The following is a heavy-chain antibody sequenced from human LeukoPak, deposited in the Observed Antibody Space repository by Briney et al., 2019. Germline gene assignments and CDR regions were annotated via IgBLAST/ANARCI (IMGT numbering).Heavy chain of an antibody. J-gene: IGHJ3*02. CDR2: ISNSDSTI. D-gene: IGHD1-1*01. CDR3: AREGTSDAFDI. CDR1: GFTFNSYE. V-gene: IGHV3-48*03. Sequence: GGSLRLSCAASGFTFNSYEMNWVRQAPGKGLEWVSYISNSDSTIYEDSVKGRFTISRDNAKNSLYLQMNSLRAEDTAVYYCAREGTSDAFDIWGQGTMVTVSS.